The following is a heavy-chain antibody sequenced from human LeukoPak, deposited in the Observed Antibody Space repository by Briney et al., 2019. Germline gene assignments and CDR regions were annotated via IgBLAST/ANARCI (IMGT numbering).Heavy chain of an antibody. CDR1: GGTFSSYA. J-gene: IGHJ4*02. V-gene: IGHV1-69*04. CDR2: IIPILGIA. Sequence: ASVKVSCKASGGTFSSYAISWVRQAPGQGLEWMGRIIPILGIANYAQKFQGRVTITADKSTSTAYMELSSLRSEDTAVYYCARGVSMVRGATFDYWGQGTLVTVSS. CDR3: ARGVSMVRGATFDY. D-gene: IGHD3-10*01.